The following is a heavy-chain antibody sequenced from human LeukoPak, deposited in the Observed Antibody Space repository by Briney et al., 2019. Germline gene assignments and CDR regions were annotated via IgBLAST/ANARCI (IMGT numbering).Heavy chain of an antibody. Sequence: PSETLSLTCAVYGRSFSGYYWSWIRQPPGKGLEWIGEINHSGSTNYNPSLKSRVTISVDTSKNQFSLKLSSVTAADTAVYYCARGYHGDSFDYWGQGTLVTVSS. CDR1: GRSFSGYY. CDR3: ARGYHGDSFDY. D-gene: IGHD4-17*01. CDR2: INHSGST. J-gene: IGHJ4*02. V-gene: IGHV4-34*01.